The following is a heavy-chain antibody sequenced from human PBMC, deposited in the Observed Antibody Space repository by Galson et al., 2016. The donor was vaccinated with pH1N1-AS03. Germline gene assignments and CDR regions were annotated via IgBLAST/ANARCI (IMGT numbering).Heavy chain of an antibody. J-gene: IGHJ5*02. V-gene: IGHV4-61*09. CDR2: IYGTGRT. CDR3: ARGGEEMLCESETMYNWFDP. CDR1: GGSIDTAVYY. Sequence: TLSLTCTVSGGSIDTAVYYWTWIRQPAGKGLEWIANIYGTGRTKYNPSLQSRVSLSVDTSTNQFSLKMASVTAADTAVYFCARGGEEMLCESETMYNWFDPWGQGIQVTVSS. D-gene: IGHD2-2*01.